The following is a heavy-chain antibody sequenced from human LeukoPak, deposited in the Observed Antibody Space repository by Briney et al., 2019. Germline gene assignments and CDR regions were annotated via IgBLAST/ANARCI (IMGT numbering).Heavy chain of an antibody. CDR1: GDSVSSNSAA. Sequence: SQTLSLTCAISGDSVSSNSAAWNWIRQSPSRGLEWLGRTYYRSKWYNDYAVSVKSRITINPDTSKNQFSLQLNSVTPEDTAAYYCARAGRVVVAGTTSVRFDYWGQGTLVTVSS. V-gene: IGHV6-1*01. CDR3: ARAGRVVVAGTTSVRFDY. D-gene: IGHD6-19*01. CDR2: TYYRSKWYN. J-gene: IGHJ4*02.